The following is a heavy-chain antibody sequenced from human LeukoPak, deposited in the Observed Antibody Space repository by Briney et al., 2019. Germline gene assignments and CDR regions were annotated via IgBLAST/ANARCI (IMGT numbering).Heavy chain of an antibody. V-gene: IGHV1-18*01. CDR1: GYTFTSYG. CDR2: TSAYNGNT. CDR3: ASDLGYCSSTSCYEKYYGMDV. J-gene: IGHJ6*02. D-gene: IGHD2-2*01. Sequence: ASVKVSCKASGYTFTSYGISWVRQAPGQGLEWMGWTSAYNGNTNYAQKLQGRVTMTTDTSTSTAYMELRSLRSDDTAVYYCASDLGYCSSTSCYEKYYGMDVWGQGTTVTVSS.